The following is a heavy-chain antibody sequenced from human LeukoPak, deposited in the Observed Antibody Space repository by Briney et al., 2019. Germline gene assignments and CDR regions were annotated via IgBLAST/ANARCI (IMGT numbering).Heavy chain of an antibody. CDR2: IKSKTDGGTT. CDR1: GFSFGNAW. D-gene: IGHD3-10*01. V-gene: IGHV3-15*01. Sequence: PGGSLRLSCAASGFSFGNAWMSWVRPAPGKGLEWVGRIKSKTDGGTTDYAAPVKGRFTISRDDSKNTLYLQMNSLKTEDTAVYYCTAAAPWFGELSDRYFDYWGQGTLVTVSS. J-gene: IGHJ4*02. CDR3: TAAAPWFGELSDRYFDY.